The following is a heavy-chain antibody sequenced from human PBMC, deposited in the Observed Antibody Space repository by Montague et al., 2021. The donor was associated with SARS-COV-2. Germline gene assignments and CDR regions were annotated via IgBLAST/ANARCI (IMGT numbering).Heavy chain of an antibody. J-gene: IGHJ6*02. CDR1: GFTFSSYA. Sequence: SLRLSCAASGFTFSSYAMHWVRQAPGKGLEWVAVISYDGSNKYYADSVRGRFTISRDNSKNTLYLQMNSLGAEDTAVYYCARVLDYYGSGSYPLYYYYGIDVWGQGTTVTVSS. D-gene: IGHD3-10*01. CDR2: ISYDGSNK. CDR3: ARVLDYYGSGSYPLYYYYGIDV. V-gene: IGHV3-30*04.